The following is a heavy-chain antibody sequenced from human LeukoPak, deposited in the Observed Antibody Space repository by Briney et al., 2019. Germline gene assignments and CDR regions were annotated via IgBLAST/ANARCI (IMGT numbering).Heavy chain of an antibody. J-gene: IGHJ4*02. CDR2: ISYDGSNK. Sequence: GGSLRLSCAASGFTFSSYGMHWVRQAPGKGLEWVAVISYDGSNKYYADSVKGRLTISRDNSKNTLYLQMNSLRAEDTAVYYCAKDPRDYVWGSYRFPGHWGQGTLVTVSS. V-gene: IGHV3-30*18. CDR1: GFTFSSYG. D-gene: IGHD3-16*02. CDR3: AKDPRDYVWGSYRFPGH.